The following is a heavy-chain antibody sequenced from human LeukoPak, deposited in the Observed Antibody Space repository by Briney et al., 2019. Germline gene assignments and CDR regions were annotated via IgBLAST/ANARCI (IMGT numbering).Heavy chain of an antibody. CDR3: ARDRRSAVAYDAFDI. V-gene: IGHV3-48*02. CDR1: GFTFSSYR. Sequence: GGSLRLSCAASGFTFSSYRMNWVRQAPGKGLEWVSYISSSSSTIYYADSVKGRFTISRDNAKNSLYLQMNSLRDEDTAVYYCARDRRSAVAYDAFDIWGQGTMVTVSS. D-gene: IGHD6-13*01. CDR2: ISSSSSTI. J-gene: IGHJ3*02.